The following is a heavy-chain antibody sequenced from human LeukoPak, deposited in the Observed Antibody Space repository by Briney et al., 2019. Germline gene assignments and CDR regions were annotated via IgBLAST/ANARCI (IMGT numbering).Heavy chain of an antibody. CDR3: ARAFYSSSWYHKEDFFDY. J-gene: IGHJ4*02. CDR2: IYYSGST. Sequence: SETLSLTCTVSGISISSSSYYWGWIRQPPGKGLEWIGSIYYSGSTYYNPSLKSRVTISVDTSKNQFSLKLSSVTAADTAVFYCARAFYSSSWYHKEDFFDYWGQGTLVTVSS. V-gene: IGHV4-39*07. D-gene: IGHD6-13*01. CDR1: GISISSSSYY.